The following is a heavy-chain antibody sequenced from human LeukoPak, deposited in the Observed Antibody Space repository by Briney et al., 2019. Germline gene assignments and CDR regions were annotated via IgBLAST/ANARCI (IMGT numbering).Heavy chain of an antibody. D-gene: IGHD3-10*01. V-gene: IGHV3-74*01. Sequence: GGSLRLSCAASGFRFSNSWMYWVRQAPGKGLVWVSRINSDGSSTSYADSVKGRFTISRDNAKNTLYLQMNSLRVEDTAVYYCARDYGRSRDYGMDVWGPGTTVTVSS. J-gene: IGHJ6*02. CDR3: ARDYGRSRDYGMDV. CDR1: GFRFSNSW. CDR2: INSDGSST.